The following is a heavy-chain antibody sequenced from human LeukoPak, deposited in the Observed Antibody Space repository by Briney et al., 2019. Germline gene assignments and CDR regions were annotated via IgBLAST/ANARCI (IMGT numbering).Heavy chain of an antibody. CDR2: IYYSGNT. V-gene: IGHV4-59*01. CDR3: ARHRNFFDY. Sequence: KPSETLSLTCTVSGDSISSSYWSWIRQPPGKGLEWIGYIYYSGNTNYNPSLKSRVTISVDTSRNRFSLKLSSVTAADTAVYYYARHRNFFDYWGQGILVTVSS. D-gene: IGHD2/OR15-2a*01. J-gene: IGHJ4*02. CDR1: GDSISSSY.